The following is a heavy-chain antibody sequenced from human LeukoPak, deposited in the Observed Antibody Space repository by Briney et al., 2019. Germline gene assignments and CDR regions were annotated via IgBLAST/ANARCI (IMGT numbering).Heavy chain of an antibody. CDR1: GFTLSSYN. J-gene: IGHJ4*02. V-gene: IGHV3-48*02. CDR3: VRDHNYYFGY. CDR2: ITTSIDII. Sequence: GGSLRLSCAASGFTLSSYNMNWVRQAPGKGLEWISYITTSIDIISYADSVKGRFTISRDNAKNTLYLQMDSLRDEDTAVYYCVRDHNYYFGYWGQGILVTVSA.